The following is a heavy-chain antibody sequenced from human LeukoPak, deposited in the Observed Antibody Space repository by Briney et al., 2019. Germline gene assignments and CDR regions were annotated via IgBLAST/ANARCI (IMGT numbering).Heavy chain of an antibody. CDR2: INWSGGST. CDR1: GFAFDEHG. Sequence: GGSLRLSSTASGFAFDEHGMSWVRQVPGKGLEWVSGINWSGGSTGYADPLRGRFTISRDNAKNSLYLQMDSLRAEDTALYYCARAPITSPFYFDYWGQGTLVTVSS. J-gene: IGHJ4*02. CDR3: ARAPITSPFYFDY. D-gene: IGHD2-2*01. V-gene: IGHV3-20*04.